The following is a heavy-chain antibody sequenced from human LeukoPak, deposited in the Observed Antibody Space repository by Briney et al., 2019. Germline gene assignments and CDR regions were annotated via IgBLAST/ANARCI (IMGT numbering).Heavy chain of an antibody. V-gene: IGHV3-48*02. CDR3: ARHYDYVWGSYPAPFDY. D-gene: IGHD3-16*02. Sequence: PGGSLRLSCAASGFTFSSYSMNWVRQAPGKGLEWVSYISSSSSTIYYADSVKGRFTISRDNAKNSLYLQMNSLRDEDTAVYYCARHYDYVWGSYPAPFDYWGQGTLVTVSS. J-gene: IGHJ4*02. CDR2: ISSSSSTI. CDR1: GFTFSSYS.